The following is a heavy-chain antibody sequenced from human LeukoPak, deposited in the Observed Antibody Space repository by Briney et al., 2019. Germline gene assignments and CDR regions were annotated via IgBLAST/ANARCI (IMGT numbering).Heavy chain of an antibody. CDR2: ISGSGGST. CDR1: GFTFSSYA. J-gene: IGHJ4*02. CDR3: ARNLGYCSGGSCYSYDY. D-gene: IGHD2-15*01. Sequence: GGSLRLSCAASGFTFSSYAMSWVRQAPGKGLEWVSAISGSGGSTYYADSVKGRFTISRDNSKNTLYLQMNSLRAEDTAVYYCARNLGYCSGGSCYSYDYWGQGTLVTVSS. V-gene: IGHV3-23*01.